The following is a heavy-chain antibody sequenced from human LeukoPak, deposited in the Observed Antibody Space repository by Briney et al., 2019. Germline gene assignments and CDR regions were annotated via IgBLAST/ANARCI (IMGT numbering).Heavy chain of an antibody. Sequence: SQTLSLTCAISGDSVSSNRASWTWIRQSPSRGLEWLGRTYYRSKWYNDYAVSLKSRISINPDTSKNQFSLQLNSVTPEDTAVYYCARKSGDSGSDAFGIWGQGTMITVSS. CDR2: TYYRSKWYN. D-gene: IGHD3-10*01. CDR3: ARKSGDSGSDAFGI. J-gene: IGHJ3*02. CDR1: GDSVSSNRAS. V-gene: IGHV6-1*01.